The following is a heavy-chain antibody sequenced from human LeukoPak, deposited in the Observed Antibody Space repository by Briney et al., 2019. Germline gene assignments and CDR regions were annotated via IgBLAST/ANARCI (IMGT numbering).Heavy chain of an antibody. D-gene: IGHD6-19*01. V-gene: IGHV3-30*04. CDR2: ISDGGRGT. CDR3: AKEDHSSGRAGTFDI. CDR1: GFTFSRYP. Sequence: GGPLRLSCEASGFTFSRYPMHWVRQAPGKGLEWVAGISDGGRGTYYADSVKGRFTISRDNSKNSLYLQLNSLRPEDTAMYYCAKEDHSSGRAGTFDIWGQGTMVTVSS. J-gene: IGHJ3*02.